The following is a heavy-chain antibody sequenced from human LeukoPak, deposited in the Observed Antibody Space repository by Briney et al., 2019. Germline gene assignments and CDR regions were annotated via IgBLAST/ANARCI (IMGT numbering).Heavy chain of an antibody. D-gene: IGHD6-6*01. V-gene: IGHV1-69*05. CDR1: GGTFSSYA. J-gene: IGHJ4*02. Sequence: GASVKVSCKASGGTFSSYAISWVRQAPGQGLEWMGRIIPIFGTANYAQTFQGRVTITTDESTSTAYMELSSLRSEDTAVYYCARGVVPYSSSSSLDYWGQGTLVTVSS. CDR3: ARGVVPYSSSSSLDY. CDR2: IIPIFGTA.